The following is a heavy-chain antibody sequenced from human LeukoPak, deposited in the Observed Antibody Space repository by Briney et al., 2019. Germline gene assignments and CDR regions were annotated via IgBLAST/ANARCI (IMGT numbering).Heavy chain of an antibody. D-gene: IGHD6-19*01. CDR2: ISWDGGST. V-gene: IGHV3-43*01. J-gene: IGHJ4*02. CDR3: AKDGSSSGWYYFDY. CDR1: GFTLDEYT. Sequence: PGGGLVISCAASGFTLDEYTMDRGRQAPGEGLGGGSLISWDGGSTYYADSVKGRFTISRDNSKNSLYLQMNSLRTEDTALYYCAKDGSSSGWYYFDYWGQGTLVTVSS.